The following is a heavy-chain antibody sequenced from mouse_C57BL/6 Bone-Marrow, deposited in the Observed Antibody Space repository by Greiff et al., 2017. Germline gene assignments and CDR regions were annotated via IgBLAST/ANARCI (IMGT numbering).Heavy chain of an antibody. CDR2: IYPSDSET. D-gene: IGHD4-1*01. Sequence: QVQLQQPGAELVRPGSSVKLSCKASGYTFTSYWMAWVKQRPGQGLEWIGNIYPSDSETHYNQKFKDKATLTVDKSSSTAYMQLSSLTSEDSAVYDCDRRDWEGDYWGQGTTLTVSS. CDR3: DRRDWEGDY. J-gene: IGHJ2*01. V-gene: IGHV1-61*01. CDR1: GYTFTSYW.